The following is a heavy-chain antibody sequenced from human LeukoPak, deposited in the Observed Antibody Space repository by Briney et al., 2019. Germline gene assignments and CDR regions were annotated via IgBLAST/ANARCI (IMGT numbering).Heavy chain of an antibody. CDR1: GLGCSRYN. V-gene: IGHV3-48*03. CDR2: ISSSGSTI. CDR3: AGRGSLDY. Sequence: PAGSVRLSCAASGLGCSRYNMNWVRQGPGTGMEWVSYISSSGSTIYYADSVKGRFTISRDNAKNSLYLQMNSLRAEDTAVYHSAGRGSLDYWGQGTLVSVSA. J-gene: IGHJ4*02. D-gene: IGHD1-26*01.